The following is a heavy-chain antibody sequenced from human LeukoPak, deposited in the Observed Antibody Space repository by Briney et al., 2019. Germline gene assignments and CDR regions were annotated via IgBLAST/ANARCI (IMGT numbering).Heavy chain of an antibody. D-gene: IGHD1-26*01. V-gene: IGHV4-34*01. J-gene: IGHJ4*02. CDR2: INHSGST. Sequence: SETLSLTSAVYGGSFSGYYWSWIRQPPGKGLEWIGEINHSGSTNYNPSLKSRVTISVDTSKNQFSLKLSSVTAADTAVYYCARRTGIVGARIDYWGQGTLVTVSS. CDR1: GGSFSGYY. CDR3: ARRTGIVGARIDY.